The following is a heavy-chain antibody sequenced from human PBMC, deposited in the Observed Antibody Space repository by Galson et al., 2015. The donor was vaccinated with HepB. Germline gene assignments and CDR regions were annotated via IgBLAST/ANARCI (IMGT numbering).Heavy chain of an antibody. V-gene: IGHV5-10-1*01. Sequence: QSGAEVKKPGESLRISCKGSGYSFTSYWISWVRQMPGKGLEWMGRIDPSDSYTNYSPSFQGHVTISAGKSISTAYLQWSSLKASDTAMYYCARHVVVVAAQYGMDVWGQGTTVTVSS. CDR1: GYSFTSYW. J-gene: IGHJ6*02. CDR3: ARHVVVVAAQYGMDV. D-gene: IGHD2-15*01. CDR2: IDPSDSYT.